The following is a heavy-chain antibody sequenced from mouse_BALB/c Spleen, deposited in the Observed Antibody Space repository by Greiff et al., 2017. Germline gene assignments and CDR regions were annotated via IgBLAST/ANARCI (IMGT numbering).Heavy chain of an antibody. D-gene: IGHD3-3*01. CDR2: ISSGSSTI. CDR3: ARTGLAYYVDY. V-gene: IGHV5-17*02. Sequence: DVKLVESGGGLVQPGGSRKLSCAASGFTFSSFGMHWVRQAPEKGLEWVAYISSGSSTIYYADTVKGRFTIYRDNPKNTLFLQMTSLRSEDTAMYYGARTGLAYYVDYWGQGTTLTVSS. CDR1: GFTFSSFG. J-gene: IGHJ2*01.